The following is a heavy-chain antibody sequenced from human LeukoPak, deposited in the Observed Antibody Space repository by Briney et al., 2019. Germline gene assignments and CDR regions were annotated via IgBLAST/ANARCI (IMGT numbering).Heavy chain of an antibody. D-gene: IGHD3-16*01. J-gene: IGHJ4*02. CDR1: GVSFSGYD. V-gene: IGHV4-34*01. Sequence: WGTLSLTCAVYGVSFSGYDWSWVRQPPGKGLEWVGEISRSGSTNYNAALKSRLTISVDTTNNKFPLKQSSGPAADTAVYYCASLTDTPGEPFDYWGQGTLVTVSS. CDR2: ISRSGST. CDR3: ASLTDTPGEPFDY.